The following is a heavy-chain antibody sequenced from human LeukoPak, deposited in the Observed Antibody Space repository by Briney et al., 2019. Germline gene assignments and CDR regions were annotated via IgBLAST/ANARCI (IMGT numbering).Heavy chain of an antibody. CDR1: GGSFSGYY. V-gene: IGHV4-34*01. D-gene: IGHD3-10*01. CDR3: ARHSRGARRWFDP. CDR2: INHSGST. J-gene: IGHJ5*02. Sequence: SETLSLTCAVYGGSFSGYYWSWIRQPPGKGLEWIGEINHSGSTNYNPSLKSRVTISVDTSKNQFSLKLSSVTAADTAVYYCARHSRGARRWFDPWGQGTLVTVSS.